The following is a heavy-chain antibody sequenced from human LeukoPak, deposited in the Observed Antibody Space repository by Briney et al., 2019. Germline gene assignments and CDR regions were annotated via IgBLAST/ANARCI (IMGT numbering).Heavy chain of an antibody. V-gene: IGHV4-34*01. CDR3: ARRSVYKYFQH. Sequence: PGGSLRLSCAASGFTFSSYGMSWVRQPPGKGLEWIGEINHSGSTNYNPSLKSRVTISVDTSKNQFSLKLSSVTAADTAVYYCARRSVYKYFQHWGQGTLVTVSS. D-gene: IGHD2-2*02. CDR2: INHSGST. CDR1: GFTFSSYG. J-gene: IGHJ1*01.